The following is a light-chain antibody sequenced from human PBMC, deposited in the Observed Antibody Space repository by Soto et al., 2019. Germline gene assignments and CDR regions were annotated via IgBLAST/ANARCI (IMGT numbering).Light chain of an antibody. CDR1: SSDVGGYNY. Sequence: QSALTQPASVSGSPGQSITISCTGTSSDVGGYNYVSWYQQHPGKAPKLMIFEVSNRPSGVSNRFSGSKSGNTASLTISGLQDEDEADYYCSSSTTPTWVFGGGTKLTVL. CDR3: SSSTTPTWV. V-gene: IGLV2-14*01. CDR2: EVS. J-gene: IGLJ3*02.